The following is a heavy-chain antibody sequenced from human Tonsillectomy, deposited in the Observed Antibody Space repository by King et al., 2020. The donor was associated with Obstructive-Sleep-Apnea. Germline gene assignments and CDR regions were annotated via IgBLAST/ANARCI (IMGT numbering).Heavy chain of an antibody. CDR2: IKIKIDGGAT. Sequence: VQLVESGGDLVKPGGSLKLSCAASGFTFSNAWLSLVRQAPGKGLECVGGIKIKIDGGATDYAAPVKGRFTISRDDSKNTLFLQMNSLKTEDTAVYFCTTENYGSGSYYYFDFWGQGTLVTVSS. J-gene: IGHJ4*02. D-gene: IGHD3-10*01. V-gene: IGHV3-15*01. CDR1: GFTFSNAW. CDR3: TTENYGSGSYYYFDF.